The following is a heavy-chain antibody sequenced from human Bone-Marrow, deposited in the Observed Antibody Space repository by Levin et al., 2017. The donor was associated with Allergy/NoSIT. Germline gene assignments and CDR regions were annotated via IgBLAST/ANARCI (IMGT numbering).Heavy chain of an antibody. J-gene: IGHJ6*02. D-gene: IGHD1-26*01. V-gene: IGHV3-30-3*01. CDR3: ARGRELLGRYYYYGMDV. CDR2: ISYDGSNK. CDR1: GFTFSSYA. Sequence: GGSLRLSCAASGFTFSSYAMHWVRQAPGKGLEWVAVISYDGSNKYYADSVKGRFTISRDNSKNTLYLQMNSLRAEDTAVYYCARGRELLGRYYYYGMDVWGQGTTVTVSS.